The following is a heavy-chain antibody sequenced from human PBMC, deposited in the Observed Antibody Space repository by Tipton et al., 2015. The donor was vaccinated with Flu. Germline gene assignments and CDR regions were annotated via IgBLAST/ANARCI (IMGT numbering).Heavy chain of an antibody. D-gene: IGHD1-26*01. CDR3: ANGDSSTGMDV. Sequence: QSGPEVKKPGSSVKVSCKASGGTFSSYSISWVRLAPGQGPEWMGRIIPIFDTIRYAQRFQGRVTITADESTSTFYMDLSSLRSEDTAVYYCANGDSSTGMDVWGQGTTVTVSS. CDR2: IIPIFDTI. J-gene: IGHJ6*02. CDR1: GGTFSSYS. V-gene: IGHV1-69*15.